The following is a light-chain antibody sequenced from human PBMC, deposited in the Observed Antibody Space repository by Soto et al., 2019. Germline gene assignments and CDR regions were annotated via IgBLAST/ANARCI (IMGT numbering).Light chain of an antibody. J-gene: IGKJ1*01. V-gene: IGKV1-5*01. CDR3: QQYKIYWT. Sequence: DIQLTQSPSTLTAPVGDRVTITCRASQSISSWLTWYQQKPGKAPKLLIYDACSLESGVPSRFSGSGSGTEFTLTISRLQPDDFATYYCQQYKIYWTFGQGTKVDIK. CDR2: DAC. CDR1: QSISSW.